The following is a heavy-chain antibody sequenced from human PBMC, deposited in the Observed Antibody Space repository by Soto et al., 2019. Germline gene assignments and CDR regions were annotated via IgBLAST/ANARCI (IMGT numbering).Heavy chain of an antibody. CDR3: ATMAVDSYDY. J-gene: IGHJ4*02. CDR2: ISWNSGSI. CDR1: GFTFDDYG. Sequence: EVQLVESGGGLVQPGRSLRLSCAASGFTFDDYGMHWVRQAPGKGLEWVSSISWNSGSIGYADSVKGRFTISRENAKNSLYLQMNSLRAEDTAFYYCATMAVDSYDYWGQGTLVTVSS. D-gene: IGHD2-21*01. V-gene: IGHV3-9*01.